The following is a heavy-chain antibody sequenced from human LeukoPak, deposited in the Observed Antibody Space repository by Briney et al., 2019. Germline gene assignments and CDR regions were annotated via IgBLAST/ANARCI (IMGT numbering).Heavy chain of an antibody. CDR3: ARGRITIFGVVITRRWFDP. V-gene: IGHV4-34*01. D-gene: IGHD3-3*01. CDR2: INHSGSS. Sequence: PSETLSLTCTVSGGSISSYYWSWIRQPPGKGLEWIGEINHSGSSNYNPSLKSRVTISVDTSKNQFSLKLSSVTAADTAVYYCARGRITIFGVVITRRWFDPWGQGTLVTVSS. J-gene: IGHJ5*02. CDR1: GGSISSYY.